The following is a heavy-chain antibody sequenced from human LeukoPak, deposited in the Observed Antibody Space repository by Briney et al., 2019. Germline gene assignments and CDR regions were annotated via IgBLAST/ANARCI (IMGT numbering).Heavy chain of an antibody. CDR3: AREPADSVGATGRFLP. CDR1: GGTFTIYA. V-gene: IGHV1-69*01. CDR2: IIPIVGTA. D-gene: IGHD1-26*01. Sequence: SVKVSSKASGGTFTIYAISGVRQAPGQGGEWRGGIIPIVGTANYAQKFQGGVTITAGESTSTAYMQLCSPRSEDTAVYYCAREPADSVGATGRFLPWGQGTLVTVSS. J-gene: IGHJ5*02.